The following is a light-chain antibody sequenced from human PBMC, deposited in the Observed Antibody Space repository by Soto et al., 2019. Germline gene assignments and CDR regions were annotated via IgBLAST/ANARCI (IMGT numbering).Light chain of an antibody. Sequence: DIQTTQSPSSVSASVGDRVTITCRSSQDISNWLAWYQHRPGKAPNRLIYAASRLQTGVPSRFSGGRFGTDFTLTISSLQPEDFATYYCQQTKSYPLAFGGGTKVESK. CDR1: QDISNW. J-gene: IGKJ4*01. V-gene: IGKV1-12*01. CDR2: AAS. CDR3: QQTKSYPLA.